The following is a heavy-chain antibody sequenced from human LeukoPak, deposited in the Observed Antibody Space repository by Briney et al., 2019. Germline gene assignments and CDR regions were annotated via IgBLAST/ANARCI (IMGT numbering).Heavy chain of an antibody. D-gene: IGHD3-3*01. Sequence: GWSLRLSCAACGFTFSSYSMHWVRQPRGKGLEGVSSISSSSSYKYYADSVKDRLTISRDNAKNSLYLQKNSLRAEETAVYYGARDGGSTISGVVIINPYYYYGMDVWGQGTTVTVSS. V-gene: IGHV3-21*01. CDR2: ISSSSSYK. CDR3: ARDGGSTISGVVIINPYYYYGMDV. J-gene: IGHJ6*02. CDR1: GFTFSSYS.